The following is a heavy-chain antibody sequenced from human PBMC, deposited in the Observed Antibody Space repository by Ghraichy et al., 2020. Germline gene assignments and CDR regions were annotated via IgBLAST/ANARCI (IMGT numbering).Heavy chain of an antibody. V-gene: IGHV4-31*03. J-gene: IGHJ4*02. Sequence: SETLSLTCTVSGGSISSGGYYWSWIRQHPGKGLEWIGYIYYSGSTYYNPSLKSRVTISVDTSKNQFSLKLSSVTAADTAVYYCARVLVGATYIDYWGQGTLVTVSS. CDR2: IYYSGST. D-gene: IGHD1-26*01. CDR3: ARVLVGATYIDY. CDR1: GGSISSGGYY.